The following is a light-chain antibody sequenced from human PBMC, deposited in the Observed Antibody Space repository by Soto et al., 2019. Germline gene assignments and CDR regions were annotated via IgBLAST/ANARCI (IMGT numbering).Light chain of an antibody. J-gene: IGKJ2*01. CDR2: WAS. V-gene: IGKV4-1*01. CDR3: QQYYSTLYT. Sequence: DIVMTQSPDSLAVSLGERATINCKSSQSVLYSSNNKNYLAWYQQKPGQPPKLLIYWASTRESGVPHRFSGSGSGKDFTLTISSLQAEDVAVYYCQQYYSTLYTFGQGTKLEIK. CDR1: QSVLYSSNNKNY.